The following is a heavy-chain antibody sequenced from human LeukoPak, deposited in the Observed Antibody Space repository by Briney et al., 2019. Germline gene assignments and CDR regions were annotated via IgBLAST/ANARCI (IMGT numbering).Heavy chain of an antibody. CDR3: ATTRDAAMET. Sequence: GGSLRLSCAASGFTFTEYSMTWGRHAPGMGLEWVANINPDGTTKFYADSVKGRFTISRDNTKNSLYLQVNSLRAEDTAVYYCATTRDAAMETGGQGALVVVFS. V-gene: IGHV3-7*01. D-gene: IGHD5-18*01. J-gene: IGHJ4*02. CDR1: GFTFTEYS. CDR2: INPDGTTK.